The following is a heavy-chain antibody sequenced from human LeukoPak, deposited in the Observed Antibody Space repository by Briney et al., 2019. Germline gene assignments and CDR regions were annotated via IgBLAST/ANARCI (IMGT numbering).Heavy chain of an antibody. J-gene: IGHJ4*02. CDR3: VRGEGGPAD. D-gene: IGHD1-26*01. V-gene: IGHV3-7*03. CDR2: IKPDGNDK. CDR1: GFTFSIHW. Sequence: PGGSLRLSCVASGFTFSIHWMTWVRQAPGKGLEWVATIKPDGNDKFFVDSVKGRFTISRDNAKTSLFLQMNSLRAEDTAIYYCVRGEGGPADWGQGTLVTVSS.